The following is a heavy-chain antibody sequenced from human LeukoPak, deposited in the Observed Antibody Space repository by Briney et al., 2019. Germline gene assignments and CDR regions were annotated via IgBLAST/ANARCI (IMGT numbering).Heavy chain of an antibody. CDR2: ISAYNGNT. Sequence: ASVTVSCKASGYTFNSYGISWVRQAPGQGLEWMGWISAYNGNTNYAQKLQGRVTMTTDTSTSTAYMELRSLRSDDTAVYYCARDKRLTHSSGWYSWSYWGQGTLVTVSS. J-gene: IGHJ4*02. CDR1: GYTFNSYG. CDR3: ARDKRLTHSSGWYSWSY. D-gene: IGHD6-19*01. V-gene: IGHV1-18*01.